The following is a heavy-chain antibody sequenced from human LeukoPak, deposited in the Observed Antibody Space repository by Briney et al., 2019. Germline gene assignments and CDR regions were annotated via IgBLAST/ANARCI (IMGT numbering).Heavy chain of an antibody. CDR1: GGSISSYY. Sequence: PSETLSLTCTVSGGSISSYYWSWIRQPPGKGLEWIGYIYYSGSTNYNPSLKSRVTISVDTSKNQFSLKLSSVTAADTAVYYCARGPFATIISAFDIWGQGTMVTVSS. CDR2: IYYSGST. D-gene: IGHD5-12*01. CDR3: ARGPFATIISAFDI. J-gene: IGHJ3*02. V-gene: IGHV4-59*08.